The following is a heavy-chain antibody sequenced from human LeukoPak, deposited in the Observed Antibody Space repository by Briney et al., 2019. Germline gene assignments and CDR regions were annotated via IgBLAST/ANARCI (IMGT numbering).Heavy chain of an antibody. V-gene: IGHV1-18*01. CDR2: ISAYNGNT. J-gene: IGHJ4*02. D-gene: IGHD3-10*01. Sequence: ASVKVSCKASGYTFTSYGISWVRQAPGQGLEWMGWISAYNGNTNYAQKLQGRVTMTTDTSTSTAYMELRSLRSGDTAVYYCARAGNNYYGSGRVDYWGQGTLVTVSS. CDR1: GYTFTSYG. CDR3: ARAGNNYYGSGRVDY.